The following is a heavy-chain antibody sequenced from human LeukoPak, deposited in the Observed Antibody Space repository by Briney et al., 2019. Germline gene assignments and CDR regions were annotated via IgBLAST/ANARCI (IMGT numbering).Heavy chain of an antibody. CDR2: LYVNENR. D-gene: IGHD1-26*01. Sequence: PGGSLRLSCAVSGPIVSTNYMSWVRQAPGKGLEWISILYVNENRYYADSVKGRFIISRDTSKNTLYFQMNSLRAEDTAMYYCVREDLGVDYWGQGTLVTVSS. CDR1: GPIVSTNY. CDR3: VREDLGVDY. V-gene: IGHV3-53*01. J-gene: IGHJ4*02.